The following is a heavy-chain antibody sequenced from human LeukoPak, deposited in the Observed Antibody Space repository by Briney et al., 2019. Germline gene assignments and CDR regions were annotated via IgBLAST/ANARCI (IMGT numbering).Heavy chain of an antibody. CDR3: ARDRVDTAMVTQSDQYYYYYMDV. Sequence: PGGSLRLSCAASGFTFSSYWMSWVRQAPGKGLEWVANIKQDGSEKYYVDSVKGRFTISRDNAKNSLYLQMNSLRAEDTAVYYCARDRVDTAMVTQSDQYYYYYMDVWGKGTTVTVSS. CDR1: GFTFSSYW. V-gene: IGHV3-7*01. CDR2: IKQDGSEK. J-gene: IGHJ6*03. D-gene: IGHD5-18*01.